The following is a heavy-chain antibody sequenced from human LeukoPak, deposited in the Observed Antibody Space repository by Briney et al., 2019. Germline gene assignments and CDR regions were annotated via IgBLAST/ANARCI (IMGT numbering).Heavy chain of an antibody. V-gene: IGHV3-23*01. D-gene: IGHD2-21*01. J-gene: IGHJ5*01. CDR2: IDGSGTTA. CDR3: AKDCGTNWQNWFDS. CDR1: GFTYSTNA. Sequence: GGSLRLSCAASGFTYSTNAMSWVRQAPGKGLECVSAIDGSGTTAYYADSVKGRFTISRDNSKMTLYLQMNTLRAEDTAIYYCAKDCGTNWQNWFDSWGQGTLVTVSS.